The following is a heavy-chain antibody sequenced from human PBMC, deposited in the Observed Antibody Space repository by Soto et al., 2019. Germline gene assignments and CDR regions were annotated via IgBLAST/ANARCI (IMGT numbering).Heavy chain of an antibody. D-gene: IGHD5-18*01. V-gene: IGHV3-9*01. CDR3: ARELGYSYGSYYYYGLDV. CDR1: RITFDDYD. J-gene: IGHJ6*02. CDR2: ITWSSGNI. Sequence: GGSLRLSCAAPRITFDDYDMHWVRQAPGKGLEWVSGITWSSGNIAYADSVKGRFTISRDNAKNSLYLQMNSLRAEDTALYYCARELGYSYGSYYYYGLDVWGQGTTVTVSS.